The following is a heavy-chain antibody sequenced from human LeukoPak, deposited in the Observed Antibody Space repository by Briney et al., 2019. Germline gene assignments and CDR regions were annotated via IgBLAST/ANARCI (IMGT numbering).Heavy chain of an antibody. V-gene: IGHV4-59*01. J-gene: IGHJ5*02. CDR3: ARGFGPVVAATPGWFDP. D-gene: IGHD2-15*01. Sequence: SETLSLTCTVSGGSISSYYWSWIRQPPGKGLEWIGYIYYSGSTNYNPSPKSRVTISVDTSKNQFSLKLSSVTAADTAVYYCARGFGPVVAATPGWFDPWGQGTLVTVSS. CDR1: GGSISSYY. CDR2: IYYSGST.